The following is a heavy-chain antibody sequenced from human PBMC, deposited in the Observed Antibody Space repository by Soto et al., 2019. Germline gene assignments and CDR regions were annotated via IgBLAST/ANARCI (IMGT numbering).Heavy chain of an antibody. D-gene: IGHD3-10*01. Sequence: LRLSCEASGFTFSAFGMHWVRQAPGKGLEWVAIISYDGILKYYADPVKGRFTISRDTSKSALYLQMNSLRPEDTAVYYCAKDFKISGGHYGSLNYYYGMDVWGQGTTVTVSS. J-gene: IGHJ6*02. CDR3: AKDFKISGGHYGSLNYYYGMDV. CDR2: ISYDGILK. V-gene: IGHV3-30*18. CDR1: GFTFSAFG.